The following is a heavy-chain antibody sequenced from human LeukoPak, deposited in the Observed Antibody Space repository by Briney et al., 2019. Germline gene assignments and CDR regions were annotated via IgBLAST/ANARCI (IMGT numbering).Heavy chain of an antibody. V-gene: IGHV4-34*01. J-gene: IGHJ3*02. CDR3: ARAGDYGDYVGAFDI. CDR1: GGSFSGYY. CDR2: INHSGST. Sequence: SETLSLTCAVYGGSFSGYYWSWIRQPPGKGLEWIGEINHSGSTNYNPSLKSRVTISVDTSKNQFSLKLSSVTAADTAVYHCARAGDYGDYVGAFDIWGQGTMVTVSS. D-gene: IGHD4-17*01.